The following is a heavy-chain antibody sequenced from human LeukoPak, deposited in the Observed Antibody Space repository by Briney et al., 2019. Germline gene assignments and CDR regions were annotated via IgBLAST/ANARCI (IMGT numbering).Heavy chain of an antibody. CDR3: ARDPSTTSGDYSGFDY. V-gene: IGHV3-30-3*01. J-gene: IGHJ4*02. CDR2: ISYDGSNK. Sequence: PGGSLRLSCEASGFTFSGYVLPWVGRAQGKGLEWVAVISYDGSNKYYADSVKGRFTISRDNSKNTLYLQMNSLRAEDTAVYYCARDPSTTSGDYSGFDYWGQGTLVTVSS. D-gene: IGHD4-17*01. CDR1: GFTFSGYV.